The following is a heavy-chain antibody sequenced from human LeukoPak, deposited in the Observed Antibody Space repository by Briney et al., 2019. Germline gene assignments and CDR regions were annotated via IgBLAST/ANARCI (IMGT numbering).Heavy chain of an antibody. V-gene: IGHV3-20*04. D-gene: IGHD3-10*01. CDR1: GFTFDDYD. J-gene: IGHJ3*02. Sequence: GGSLRLSCAASGFTFDDYDMSWVRQAPGKGLEWVSGINWNGGSTGYADSVKGRFTISRDNAKNSLYLQMNSLRAEDTALYYCARDLPMVRGVITAFDIWGQGTMVTVSS. CDR3: ARDLPMVRGVITAFDI. CDR2: INWNGGST.